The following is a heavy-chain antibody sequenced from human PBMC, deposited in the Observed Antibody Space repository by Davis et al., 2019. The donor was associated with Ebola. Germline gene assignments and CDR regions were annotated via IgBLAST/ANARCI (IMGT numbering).Heavy chain of an antibody. V-gene: IGHV5-51*01. CDR3: ARLFGFFYWNYGGKFDY. D-gene: IGHD1-7*01. CDR1: GYSFTSYW. J-gene: IGHJ4*02. Sequence: PGGSLRLSCKGSGYSFTSYWIGWVRQMPGKGLEWMGIIYPGDSDTRYSPSFQGQVTISADKSISTAYLQWSSLKASDTAMYYCARLFGFFYWNYGGKFDYWGQGTLVTVSS. CDR2: IYPGDSDT.